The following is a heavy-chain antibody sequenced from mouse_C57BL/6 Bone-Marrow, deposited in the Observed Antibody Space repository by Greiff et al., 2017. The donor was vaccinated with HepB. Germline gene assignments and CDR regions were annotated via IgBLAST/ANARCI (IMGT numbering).Heavy chain of an antibody. CDR2: INPSSGYT. D-gene: IGHD1-1*01. CDR1: GYTFTSYW. V-gene: IGHV1-7*01. CDR3: ASTTERDYYARDY. Sequence: LQESGAELAKPGASVKLSCKASGYTFTSYWMHWVKQRPGQGLEWIGYINPSSGYTKYNQKFKDKATMTADKSSSTAYMQLSSLTYEDSAVYYYASTTERDYYARDYWGQGTSVTVSS. J-gene: IGHJ4*01.